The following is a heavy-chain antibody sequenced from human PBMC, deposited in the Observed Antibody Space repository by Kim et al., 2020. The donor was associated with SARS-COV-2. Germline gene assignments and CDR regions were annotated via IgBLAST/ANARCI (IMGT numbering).Heavy chain of an antibody. V-gene: IGHV3-33*03. CDR1: GFSFSSYA. J-gene: IGHJ4*02. D-gene: IGHD3-22*01. CDR2: IWFDGTNK. Sequence: GGSLRLSCAVSGFSFSSYAMHWVRQAPGKGLEWVAVIWFDGTNKYYADSVKGRFTISRDNSKNTLYLQMNNLRAEDTAVYYCAKDGSYYYDTNDTGWYFDYWGQGTLVTISS. CDR3: AKDGSYYYDTNDTGWYFDY.